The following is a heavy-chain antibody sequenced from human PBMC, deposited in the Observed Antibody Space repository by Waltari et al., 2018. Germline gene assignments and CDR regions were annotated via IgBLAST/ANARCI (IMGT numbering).Heavy chain of an antibody. CDR1: RDPLSGNYW. J-gene: IGHJ4*02. D-gene: IGHD2-2*01. CDR2: VYRSGEA. Sequence: QVQLKESGQGLVKPSGTPSPICAVSRDPLSGNYWWRWVRQSPEKGLEWIGQVYRSGEAHYNPSLQSRVTISVDKPKNQFSLNLNSVTAADTAVYYCAGDRAIGLFFDYWGRGTLVTVSS. CDR3: AGDRAIGLFFDY. V-gene: IGHV4-4*02.